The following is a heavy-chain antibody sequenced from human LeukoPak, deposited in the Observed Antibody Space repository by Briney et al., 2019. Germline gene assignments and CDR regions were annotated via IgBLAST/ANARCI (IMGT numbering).Heavy chain of an antibody. V-gene: IGHV4-4*07. CDR3: ARDRTGYIGYEGDPFDI. CDR2: IHTSGST. CDR1: GGSISSYY. Sequence: PSETLSLTCTVSGGSISSYYWSWIRQSAGKGPEWIGRIHTSGSTNYNPSLRSRLTMSVDTSKNQFSLKLTSVTAADTAVYCCARDRTGYIGYEGDPFDIWGQGTMVTVSS. J-gene: IGHJ3*02. D-gene: IGHD5-12*01.